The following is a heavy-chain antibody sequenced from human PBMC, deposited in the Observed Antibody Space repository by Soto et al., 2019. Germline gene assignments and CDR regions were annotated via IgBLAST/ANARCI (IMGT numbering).Heavy chain of an antibody. CDR1: GGTFSSYA. V-gene: IGHV1-69*13. CDR3: ARDYYDSSGYYYYFDY. Sequence: ASVKVSCKASGGTFSSYAISWVRQAPGQGLEWMGGIIPIFGTANYAQKFQGRVTITADESTSTAYMELSSLRSEDTAVYYCARDYYDSSGYYYYFDYWGQGTLVTVSS. D-gene: IGHD3-22*01. J-gene: IGHJ4*02. CDR2: IIPIFGTA.